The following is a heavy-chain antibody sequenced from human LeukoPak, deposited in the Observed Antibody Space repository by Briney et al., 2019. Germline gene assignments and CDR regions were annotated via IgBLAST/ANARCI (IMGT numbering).Heavy chain of an antibody. CDR1: GASISSHY. CDR3: TRDGGVAVTPLDFDF. V-gene: IGHV4-59*11. CDR2: ISYSGST. J-gene: IGHJ4*02. Sequence: PSETLSLTCTVSGASISSHYWSWIRQSPGKGLEWIGYISYSGSTDYNPSLKSRVTLSVDTSKNQISLRLSSVTAADTAVYYRTRDGGVAVTPLDFDFWGQGTLVTVSS. D-gene: IGHD6-19*01.